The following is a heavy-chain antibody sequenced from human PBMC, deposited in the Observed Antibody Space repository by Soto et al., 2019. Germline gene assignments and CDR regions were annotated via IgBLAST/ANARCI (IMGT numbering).Heavy chain of an antibody. Sequence: EVQLVESGGGLVKTGESLRLSCAVSGATFRNLWMAWVRQPPGKGLEWIGRIKSKFDGETTDYAAPVNGRLIISRDDSKNTLFLQMNSLKSDDTAVYYCTTDRPYTYGGVITTWGQGTKVTVSS. CDR3: TTDRPYTYGGVITT. CDR2: IKSKFDGETT. D-gene: IGHD3-16*02. CDR1: GATFRNLW. V-gene: IGHV3-15*01. J-gene: IGHJ3*01.